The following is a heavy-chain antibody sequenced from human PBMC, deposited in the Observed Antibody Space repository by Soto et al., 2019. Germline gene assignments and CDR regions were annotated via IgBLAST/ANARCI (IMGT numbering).Heavy chain of an antibody. CDR2: ITRDGSST. CDR1: GFSLSDYW. D-gene: IGHD5-18*01. Sequence: EVQLVESGGGLVQPGGSLRLSCAASGFSLSDYWMHWVRQAPGEGLVWLSRITRDGSSTNYADSVKGRFTISRDNAKNTLYLQVNSLRGDDTAVYYCARGANGYYYFDYWGQGTLVTVSS. CDR3: ARGANGYYYFDY. V-gene: IGHV3-74*01. J-gene: IGHJ4*02.